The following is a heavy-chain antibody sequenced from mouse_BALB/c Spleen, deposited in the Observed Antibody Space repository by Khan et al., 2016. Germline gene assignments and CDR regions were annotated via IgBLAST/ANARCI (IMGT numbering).Heavy chain of an antibody. CDR2: INSDGSAI. D-gene: IGHD2-3*01. CDR3: MRYDGYYLYFDV. CDR1: GFTFSGFW. J-gene: IGHJ1*01. Sequence: EVQLLETGGGLVQPGGSRGLSCEGSGFTFSGFWMSWVRQTPGKTLEWIGDINSDGSAINYAPSIKDRFTIFRDNDKSTLYLQMSKVRSEDTATYFCMRYDGYYLYFDVWGAGTTVTVSS. V-gene: IGHV11-2*02.